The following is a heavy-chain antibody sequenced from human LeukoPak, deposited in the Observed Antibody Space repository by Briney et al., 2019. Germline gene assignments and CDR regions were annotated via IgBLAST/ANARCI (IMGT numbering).Heavy chain of an antibody. Sequence: GESLNISCKGSGYSYTSYWIGWVRQRPGKGPDWIGIIYPGDSATRYSPSFQGQVTISADKSISTAYLQWSSLKASDTAMYYCARQKGDDFWSGYYTSYNWFDPWGQGTLVTVSS. J-gene: IGHJ5*02. CDR2: IYPGDSAT. D-gene: IGHD3-3*01. CDR3: ARQKGDDFWSGYYTSYNWFDP. CDR1: GYSYTSYW. V-gene: IGHV5-51*01.